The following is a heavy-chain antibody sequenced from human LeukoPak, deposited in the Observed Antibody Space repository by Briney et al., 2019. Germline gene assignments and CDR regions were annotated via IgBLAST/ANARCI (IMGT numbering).Heavy chain of an antibody. CDR1: GCTFTNSA. J-gene: IGHJ4*02. V-gene: IGHV1-58*01. CDR2: IVVGSDNT. D-gene: IGHD3-22*01. CDR3: AANLDSSGYRPPDY. Sequence: ASVTVSCKASGCTFTNSAVQGVRQARGQRLEWIGWIVVGSDNTNYAQKFQEIVPITRDISTSTAYMELSSLRSEDTAVYYCAANLDSSGYRPPDYWGQGTLVTVSS.